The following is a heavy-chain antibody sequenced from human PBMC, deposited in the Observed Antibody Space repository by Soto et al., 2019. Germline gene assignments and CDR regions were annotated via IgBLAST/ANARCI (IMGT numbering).Heavy chain of an antibody. D-gene: IGHD1-20*01. CDR2: IYHSGST. CDR1: GGSISSGGYS. J-gene: IGHJ4*02. V-gene: IGHV4-30-2*01. CDR3: SKEFHSWSYFDY. Sequence: QLQLQESGSGLVKPSQTLSLTCAVSGGSISSGGYSWSWIRQPPGKGLEWIVYIYHSGSTFYNPSLKSRVTISVDRSKNQCSLKLSSVTAADTAVYYCSKEFHSWSYFDYWGQGTLVTVSS.